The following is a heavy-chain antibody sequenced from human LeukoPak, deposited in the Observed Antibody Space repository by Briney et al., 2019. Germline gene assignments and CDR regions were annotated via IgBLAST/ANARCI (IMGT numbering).Heavy chain of an antibody. CDR1: GGSISSNY. D-gene: IGHD3-3*01. CDR2: IYYSGTT. J-gene: IGHJ6*02. Sequence: SETLSLTCTVSGGSISSNYWSWIRQPPGKGLEWIGYIYYSGTTNYNPSLKSRPTISVDTSKNQFYLMLGSVPAADEAVDYCARHSSDFWRGYYTNYYGVDVWGRGTTVTVSS. V-gene: IGHV4-59*08. CDR3: ARHSSDFWRGYYTNYYGVDV.